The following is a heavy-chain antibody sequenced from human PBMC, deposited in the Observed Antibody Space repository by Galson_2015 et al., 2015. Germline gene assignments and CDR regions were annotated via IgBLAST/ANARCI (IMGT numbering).Heavy chain of an antibody. CDR3: AIPGYCSSTSCYEHYYYGMDV. J-gene: IGHJ6*02. Sequence: SVKVSCKASGGTFSSYAISWVRQAPGQGLEWMGGIIPIFGTANYAQKFQGRVTITADESTSTAYMELSSLRSEDTAVYHCAIPGYCSSTSCYEHYYYGMDVWGQGATVTVSS. CDR1: GGTFSSYA. CDR2: IIPIFGTA. V-gene: IGHV1-69*13. D-gene: IGHD2-2*01.